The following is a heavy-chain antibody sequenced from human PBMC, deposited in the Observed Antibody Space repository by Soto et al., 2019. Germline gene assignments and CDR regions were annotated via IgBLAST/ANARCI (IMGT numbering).Heavy chain of an antibody. CDR3: AREMVRGVGSDY. CDR2: INPNSGGT. V-gene: IGHV1-2*04. D-gene: IGHD3-10*01. J-gene: IGHJ4*02. Sequence: ASVKVSCKASGYTFTGYYMHWVRQAPGQGLEWMGWINPNSGGTNYAQKLQGWVTMTRDTSTSTAYMELRRLRSDDTAVFYCAREMVRGVGSDYWGQGTLVTVSS. CDR1: GYTFTGYY.